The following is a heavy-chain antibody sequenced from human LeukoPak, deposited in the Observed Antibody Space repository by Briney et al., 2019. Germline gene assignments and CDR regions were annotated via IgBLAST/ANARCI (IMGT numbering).Heavy chain of an antibody. CDR2: IYTSGST. Sequence: SETLSLTCTVSGGSISSYYWSWIRQLPGKGLEWIGRIYTSGSTNYNPSLKSRVTMSVDTSKNQFSLKLSSVTAADTAVYYCARDTYYYDSSGYYFDYWGQGTLVTVSS. J-gene: IGHJ4*02. V-gene: IGHV4-4*07. CDR1: GGSISSYY. D-gene: IGHD3-22*01. CDR3: ARDTYYYDSSGYYFDY.